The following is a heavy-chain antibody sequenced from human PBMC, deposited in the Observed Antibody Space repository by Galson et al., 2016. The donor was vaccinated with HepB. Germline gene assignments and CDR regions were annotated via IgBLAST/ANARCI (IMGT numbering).Heavy chain of an antibody. Sequence: SLRLSCAASGFTFSAYWMHWVRQALGKGLVWVSRISPDGSNTNYAYADSVQGRFTISRDNAKNTLYLQMSSLRVEDAAVYYCSRTTWENSFESWGQGTLVTVSS. CDR1: GFTFSAYW. J-gene: IGHJ4*02. CDR2: ISPDGSNT. V-gene: IGHV3-74*03. CDR3: SRTTWENSFES. D-gene: IGHD1-26*01.